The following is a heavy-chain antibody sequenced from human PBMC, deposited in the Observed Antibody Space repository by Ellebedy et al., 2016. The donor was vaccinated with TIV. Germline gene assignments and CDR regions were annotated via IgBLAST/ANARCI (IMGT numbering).Heavy chain of an antibody. J-gene: IGHJ4*02. D-gene: IGHD6-13*01. CDR2: ISSRSNSI. CDR1: GFSFSSYH. V-gene: IGHV3-48*02. Sequence: PGGSLRLSCAASGFSFSSYHMSWVRQAPGKGLEWVAYISSRSNSIYYKDSLKGRFTISRDNAKNSLFLQMDSLRDEDTAFYYCAKVSGGQELGLFDSWGRGTLVTVSA. CDR3: AKVSGGQELGLFDS.